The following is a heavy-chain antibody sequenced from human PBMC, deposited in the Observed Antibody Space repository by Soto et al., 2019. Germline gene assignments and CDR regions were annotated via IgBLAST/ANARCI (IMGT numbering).Heavy chain of an antibody. J-gene: IGHJ5*02. Sequence: ASETLSLTCSVCGAALNSGNYYWSWIRQVPGKGLEWIGHIYVTGAVDYNPSLRDRITISQDTSERQFSLNLRLVTAADTAVCYCARLRIATNNYKWFDPWGQGTLVTVSS. D-gene: IGHD2-21*01. V-gene: IGHV4-31*03. CDR3: ARLRIATNNYKWFDP. CDR1: GAALNSGNYY. CDR2: IYVTGAV.